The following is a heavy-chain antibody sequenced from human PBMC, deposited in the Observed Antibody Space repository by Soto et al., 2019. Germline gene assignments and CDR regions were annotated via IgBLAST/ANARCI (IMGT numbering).Heavy chain of an antibody. J-gene: IGHJ6*03. V-gene: IGHV4-39*01. CDR3: ARRQGSGWYKNTYYYYMDV. CDR2: IYYSGST. D-gene: IGHD6-19*01. Sequence: SETLSLTCTVSGGSISSSSYYWGWIRQPPGKGLEWIGSIYYSGSTYYNPSLKSRVTISVDTSKNQFSLKLSSVTAADTAVYYCARRQGSGWYKNTYYYYMDVWGKGTTVTVSS. CDR1: GGSISSSSYY.